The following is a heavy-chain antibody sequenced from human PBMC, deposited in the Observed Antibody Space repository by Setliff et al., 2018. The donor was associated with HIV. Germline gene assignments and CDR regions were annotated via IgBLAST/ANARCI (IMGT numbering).Heavy chain of an antibody. CDR2: INYRGNT. V-gene: IGHV4-39*01. J-gene: IGHJ5*02. CDR1: GGSISTSRYY. Sequence: SETLSLTCTVSGGSISTSRYYWGWIRQPPGKGLEWIGSINYRGNTYYNPSLKSRAAISVDTSKNQISLKLSSVTAADTAVYFCARGGDYNFWAGYWTWGQGTLVTVSS. CDR3: ARGGDYNFWAGYWT. D-gene: IGHD3-3*01.